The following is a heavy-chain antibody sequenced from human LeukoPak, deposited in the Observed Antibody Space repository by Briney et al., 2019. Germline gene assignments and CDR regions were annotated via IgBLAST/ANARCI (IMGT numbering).Heavy chain of an antibody. CDR1: GYTFTNYY. CDR2: INPGGDNT. V-gene: IGHV1-46*01. CDR3: ARTTSYSSSWRFDY. J-gene: IGHJ4*02. D-gene: IGHD6-13*01. Sequence: ASVKVSCKASGYTFTNYYIHWVRQAPGQGLEWMGLINPGGDNTNYAQKFQGRVTITADKSTSTAYMELSSLRSEDTAVYYCARTTSYSSSWRFDYWGQGTLVTVSS.